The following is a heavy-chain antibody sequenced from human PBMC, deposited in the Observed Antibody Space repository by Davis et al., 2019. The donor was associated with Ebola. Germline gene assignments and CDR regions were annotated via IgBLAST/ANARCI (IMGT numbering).Heavy chain of an antibody. CDR2: IKQDGSEK. CDR1: GFTFSSYW. V-gene: IGHV3-7*04. CDR3: ARVYDFWSGFYDY. Sequence: GGSLRLSCAASGFTFSSYWMSWVRQAPGKGLEWVANIKQDGSEKYYVDSVKGRFTISRDNAKNSLYLQMNSLRAEDTAVYYCARVYDFWSGFYDYWGQGTLVTVSS. J-gene: IGHJ4*02. D-gene: IGHD3-3*01.